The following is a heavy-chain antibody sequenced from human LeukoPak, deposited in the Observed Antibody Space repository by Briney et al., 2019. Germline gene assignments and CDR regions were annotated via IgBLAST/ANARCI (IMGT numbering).Heavy chain of an antibody. Sequence: GASVKVSCKASGYTFTSYGISWVRQAPGQGLEWMGWINPNSGGTNYAQNFQGRVTMTRDTSISTAYTELSRLRSDDTAVYYCARVKNYYDSSGYLYYFDYWGQGTLVTVSS. J-gene: IGHJ4*02. CDR3: ARVKNYYDSSGYLYYFDY. CDR1: GYTFTSYG. CDR2: INPNSGGT. V-gene: IGHV1-2*02. D-gene: IGHD3-22*01.